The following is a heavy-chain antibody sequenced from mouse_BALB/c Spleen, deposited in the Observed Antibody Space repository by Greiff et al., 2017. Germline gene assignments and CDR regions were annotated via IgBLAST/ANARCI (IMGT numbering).Heavy chain of an antibody. CDR2: IWAGGST. CDR1: GFSLTSYG. V-gene: IGHV2-9*02. CDR3: ARARSYAMDY. J-gene: IGHJ4*01. Sequence: VKLVESGPGLVAPSQSLSITCTVSGFSLTSYGVHWVRQPPGKGLEWLGVIWAGGSTNYNSALMSRLSISKDNAKSQVFLKMNSLQTGDTAMYYCARARSYAMDYWGQGTSVTVSS.